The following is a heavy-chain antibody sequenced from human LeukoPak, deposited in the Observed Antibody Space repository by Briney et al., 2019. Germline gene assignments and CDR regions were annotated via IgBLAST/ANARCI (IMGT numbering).Heavy chain of an antibody. V-gene: IGHV3-66*01. D-gene: IGHD4-23*01. CDR3: ARNQDYGGFDF. CDR1: GFTVSSNY. Sequence: GGSLRLSCAASGFTVSSNYMSWVRQAPGKGLEWVSVIYSGGGTYYADSVKGRFTVSRDNSKNTLYLQMNSLRVDDTAMYYCARNQDYGGFDFWGQGTLVTVSS. J-gene: IGHJ4*02. CDR2: IYSGGGT.